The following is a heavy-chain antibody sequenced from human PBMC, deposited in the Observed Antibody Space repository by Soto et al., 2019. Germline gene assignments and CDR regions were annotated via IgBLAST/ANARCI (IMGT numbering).Heavy chain of an antibody. D-gene: IGHD6-19*01. CDR2: ISCCGGST. CDR1: GFNFKKFA. Sequence: EVQLLESGGDVVQPGGSLRLSCEASGFNFKKFAMDWVRQAPGEGLEWVSGISCCGGSTSYADSVKGRFSLARDDSKNTLSLQLNSLRVEDTARYYCAKTDGEQWLIPHLDNWGQGTLVTVS. J-gene: IGHJ4*02. V-gene: IGHV3-23*01. CDR3: AKTDGEQWLIPHLDN.